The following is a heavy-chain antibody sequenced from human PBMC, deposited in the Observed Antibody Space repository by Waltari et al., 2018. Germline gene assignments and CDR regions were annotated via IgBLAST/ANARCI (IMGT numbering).Heavy chain of an antibody. V-gene: IGHV3-48*04. CDR3: APGYCSGGSCY. CDR2: IRSSSSTI. J-gene: IGHJ4*02. CDR1: GFTFSSYS. D-gene: IGHD2-15*01. Sequence: EVQLVESGGGLVQPGGSLRLSCAASGFTFSSYSMNWARQAPGKGLEWVSYIRSSSSTIYYADSVKGRFTISRDNAKNSLYLQMNSLRAEDTAVYYCAPGYCSGGSCYWGQGTLVTVSS.